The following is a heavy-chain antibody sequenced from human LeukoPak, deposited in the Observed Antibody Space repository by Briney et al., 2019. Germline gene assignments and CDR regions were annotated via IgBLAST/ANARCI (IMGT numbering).Heavy chain of an antibody. CDR3: ARAAYCGGDCYYYFDS. CDR1: GGSISSYY. V-gene: IGHV4-59*01. CDR2: IYYSGRT. Sequence: PSETLSLTCTVSGGSISSYYWSWIRQSLGKGLEWIGYIYYSGRTNYNPSLKSRLTLSVDTSKNQFSLKLSSVTAADTAFYYCARAAYCGGDCYYYFDSWGQGTLVTVSS. J-gene: IGHJ4*02. D-gene: IGHD2-21*02.